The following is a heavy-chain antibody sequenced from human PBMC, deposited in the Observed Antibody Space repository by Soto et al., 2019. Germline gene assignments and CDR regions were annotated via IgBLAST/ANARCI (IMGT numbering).Heavy chain of an antibody. V-gene: IGHV1-18*01. J-gene: IGHJ4*02. D-gene: IGHD6-13*01. CDR3: ARELGYSSSPGHFDY. CDR1: GYTSTSYG. CDR2: ISAYNGNT. Sequence: ASVKVSCKASGYTSTSYGISWVRQAPGQGLEWMGWISAYNGNTNYAQKLQGRVTMTTDTSTSTAYMELRSLRSDDTAVYYCARELGYSSSPGHFDYWGQGTLVTVSS.